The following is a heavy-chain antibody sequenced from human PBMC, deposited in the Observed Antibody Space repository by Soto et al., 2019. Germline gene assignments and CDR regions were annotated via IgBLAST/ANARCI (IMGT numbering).Heavy chain of an antibody. D-gene: IGHD3-10*01. Sequence: ASVKVSCKASGYTFTGYYMHWVRQAPGQGLEWMGWINPNSGGTNYAQKFQGRVTMTRDTSISTAYMELSRLRSDDTAVYYCARLLAGSGSHYSHLYFDYWGQGTLVIVSS. CDR1: GYTFTGYY. V-gene: IGHV1-2*02. CDR2: INPNSGGT. J-gene: IGHJ4*02. CDR3: ARLLAGSGSHYSHLYFDY.